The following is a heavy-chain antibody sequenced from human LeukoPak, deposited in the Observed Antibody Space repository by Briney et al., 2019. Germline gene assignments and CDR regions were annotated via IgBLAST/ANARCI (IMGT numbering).Heavy chain of an antibody. J-gene: IGHJ5*02. CDR2: ISSSGSTI. Sequence: GGSLRLSCAASGFTFSDYYMSWIRQAPGKGLEWVSYISSSGSTIYYADSVKGRFTTSRDNAKNSLYLQMNSLRAEDTAVYYCARAVCSSTSCPQEYNWFDPWGQGTLVTVSS. CDR1: GFTFSDYY. CDR3: ARAVCSSTSCPQEYNWFDP. D-gene: IGHD2-2*01. V-gene: IGHV3-11*01.